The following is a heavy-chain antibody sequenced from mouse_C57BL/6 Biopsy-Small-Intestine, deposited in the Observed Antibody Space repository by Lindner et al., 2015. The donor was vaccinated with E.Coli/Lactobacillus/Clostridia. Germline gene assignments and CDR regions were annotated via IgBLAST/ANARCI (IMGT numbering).Heavy chain of an antibody. CDR3: ARGGRCSGGSCRQNYYFYGMDV. J-gene: IGHJ1*01. CDR2: IIPIFGTA. D-gene: IGHD1-1*02. Sequence: SVKVSCKASGGTFSSYAISWVRQAPGQGLEWMGGIIPIFGTANYAQKFQGRVTITADESTSTAYMELSSLRPEDTAVYYCARGGRCSGGSCRQNYYFYGMDVWGQGTTVTVSS. V-gene: IGHV1-81*01. CDR1: GGTFSSYA.